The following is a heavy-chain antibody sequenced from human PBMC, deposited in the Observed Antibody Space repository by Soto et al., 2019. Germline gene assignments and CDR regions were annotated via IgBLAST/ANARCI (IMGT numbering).Heavy chain of an antibody. CDR2: IYYSGST. CDR1: GGSISSYY. J-gene: IGHJ3*02. Sequence: PSETLSLTCTVSGGSISSYYWSWIRQPPGKGLEWIGYIYYSGSTNYNPSLKSRVTISVDTSKNQFSLKLSSVTAADTAVYYCARHKPYYTAMANRDKYDAFDIWGQGTMVTVSS. CDR3: ARHKPYYTAMANRDKYDAFDI. D-gene: IGHD5-18*01. V-gene: IGHV4-59*08.